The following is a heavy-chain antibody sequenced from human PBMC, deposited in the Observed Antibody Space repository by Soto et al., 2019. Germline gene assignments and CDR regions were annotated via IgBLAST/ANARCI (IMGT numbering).Heavy chain of an antibody. D-gene: IGHD6-19*01. CDR3: ARDSEGFGSSVYYYGMDV. CDR2: IYYSGST. Sequence: QVQLQESGPGLVKPSQTLSLTCTVSGGSISSGAYYWSWIRQHPGKGLEWIGYIYYSGSTYYNPSLKSRVTISVDMSKKQFSLKLSSVTAADTAVYYCARDSEGFGSSVYYYGMDVWGQGTTVTVSS. CDR1: GGSISSGAYY. J-gene: IGHJ6*02. V-gene: IGHV4-31*03.